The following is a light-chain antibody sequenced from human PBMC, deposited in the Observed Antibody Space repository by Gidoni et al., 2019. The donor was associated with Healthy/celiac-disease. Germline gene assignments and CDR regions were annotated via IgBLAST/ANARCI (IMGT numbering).Light chain of an antibody. J-gene: IGKJ3*01. V-gene: IGKV1-27*01. Sequence: DIQMTQSPSSLSASVGDRVTITCRASQGISNYLAWYQQKPGKVPKLLIYAASTLQSGVPSRFSGSGSGTDFTITISSLQAEEVATYYCQKYNSAPIFTFXPXTKVDIK. CDR1: QGISNY. CDR3: QKYNSAPIFT. CDR2: AAS.